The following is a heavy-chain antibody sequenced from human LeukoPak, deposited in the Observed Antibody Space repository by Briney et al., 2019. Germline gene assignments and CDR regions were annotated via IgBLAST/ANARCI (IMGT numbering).Heavy chain of an antibody. CDR1: GFTFTTSA. V-gene: IGHV1-58*01. CDR3: AVGATGAYYYYYMDV. J-gene: IGHJ6*03. D-gene: IGHD3-16*01. CDR2: IVVGSGNT. Sequence: SVKVSCKASGFTFTTSAVQWVRQARGQRLEWIGWIVVGSGNTNYAQKFQERVTITRDMSTSTAYMELSSLRSEDTAVYYCAVGATGAYYYYYMDVWGKGTTVTVSS.